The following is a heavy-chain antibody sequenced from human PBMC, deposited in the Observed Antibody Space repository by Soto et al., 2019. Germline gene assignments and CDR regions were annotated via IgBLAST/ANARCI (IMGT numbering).Heavy chain of an antibody. V-gene: IGHV3-53*01. CDR3: ARDNREDTAMAYYYYGMDV. CDR1: GFTVSTNY. CDR2: IYIGGST. Sequence: PGGSRRLSCAASGFTVSTNYMSWVRQAPGKGLEWVSFIYIGGSTYYADSVKGRFTISRDNSKNTLYRQMNSLRAEDTAVYYCARDNREDTAMAYYYYGMDVWGQGTTVTVSS. J-gene: IGHJ6*02. D-gene: IGHD5-18*01.